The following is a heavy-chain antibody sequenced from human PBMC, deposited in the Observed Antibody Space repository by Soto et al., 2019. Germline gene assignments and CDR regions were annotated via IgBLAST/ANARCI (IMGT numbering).Heavy chain of an antibody. J-gene: IGHJ4*02. CDR2: ISWNSGSI. V-gene: IGHV3-9*01. D-gene: IGHD3-10*01. CDR1: GFTFDDYA. Sequence: EVQLVESGGGLVQPGRSLRLSCAASGFTFDDYAMHWVRQAPGKGLEWVSGISWNSGSIGYADSVKGRFTISRDNAKNSLYLQMNSLRAEDTALYYCAKDMQSRSTMVRGVTIWGVIIDYWGQGTLVTVSS. CDR3: AKDMQSRSTMVRGVTIWGVIIDY.